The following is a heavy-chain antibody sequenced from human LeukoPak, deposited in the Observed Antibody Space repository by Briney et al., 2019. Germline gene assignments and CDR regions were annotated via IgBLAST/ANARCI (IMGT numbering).Heavy chain of an antibody. Sequence: GESLKISCKGSGYSFTNYWIAWVRQMPGKSLEWMGVIHSGNSETRYRPSFQGQVTILVDKSISTAFLQWSSLQASDSAMYYCARHLNYHDSTGYYYADSWGQGTLVTVSS. CDR2: IHSGNSET. V-gene: IGHV5-51*01. D-gene: IGHD3-22*01. CDR3: ARHLNYHDSTGYYYADS. CDR1: GYSFTNYW. J-gene: IGHJ5*02.